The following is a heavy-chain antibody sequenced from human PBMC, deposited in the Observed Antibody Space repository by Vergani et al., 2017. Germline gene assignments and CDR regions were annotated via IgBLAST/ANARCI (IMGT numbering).Heavy chain of an antibody. J-gene: IGHJ4*02. CDR3: ARMSIVGATSSLDY. V-gene: IGHV1-2*02. Sequence: QVQLVQSGAEVKKPGASVKVSCKASGYTFTGYYMHWVRQAPGQGLEWMGWINPNSGGTNYAQTFQGRVTMTRDTSISTAYMELSRLRSDDTAVYYSARMSIVGATSSLDYWGQGTLVTVSS. CDR2: INPNSGGT. CDR1: GYTFTGYY. D-gene: IGHD1-26*01.